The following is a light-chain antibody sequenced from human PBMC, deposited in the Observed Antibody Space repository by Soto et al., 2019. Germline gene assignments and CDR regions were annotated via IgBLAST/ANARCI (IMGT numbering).Light chain of an antibody. V-gene: IGLV1-47*02. CDR1: RSNIGRRF. CDR3: AAWDDSLSGPV. CDR2: SNN. Sequence: QSVLTQPPSASATPGQRVTISCSGSRSNIGRRFVYWYQHLPGTAPKLLIYSNNQRPSGVPDRFSGSKSGTSASLAISGRRSDDEADYYCAAWDDSLSGPVFGGGTQLTVL. J-gene: IGLJ2*01.